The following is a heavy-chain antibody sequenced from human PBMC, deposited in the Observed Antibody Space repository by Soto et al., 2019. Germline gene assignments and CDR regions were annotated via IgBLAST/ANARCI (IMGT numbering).Heavy chain of an antibody. J-gene: IGHJ4*02. D-gene: IGHD4-17*01. CDR3: ARDSHSASTD. V-gene: IGHV1-69*08. CDR2: IIPILGIA. CDR1: GGTFSSYT. Sequence: QVQLVQSGAEVKKPGSSVKVSCKASGGTFSSYTISWVRQAPGQGREWMGRIIPILGIANYAQKFQGRVTITADKSTSTAYMELSSLRSEDTAVYYCARDSHSASTDWGQGTLVTVSS.